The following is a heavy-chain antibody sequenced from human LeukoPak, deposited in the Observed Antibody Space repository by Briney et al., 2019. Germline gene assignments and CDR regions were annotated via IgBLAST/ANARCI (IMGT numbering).Heavy chain of an antibody. J-gene: IGHJ4*02. V-gene: IGHV3-30*03. Sequence: GRSLRLSCAASGFRFSSHGMHWVRQAPGKGLEWVAATSHDEGNKYYADSVKGRFTISRDNSRNTLYLEVNSLRTDDTAVYYCARGPGLAMGKGYFDYCGQGTLVTVSS. CDR1: GFRFSSHG. D-gene: IGHD5-18*01. CDR3: ARGPGLAMGKGYFDY. CDR2: TSHDEGNK.